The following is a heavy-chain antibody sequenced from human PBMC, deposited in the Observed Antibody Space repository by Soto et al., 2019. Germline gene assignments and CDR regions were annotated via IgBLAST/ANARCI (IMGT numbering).Heavy chain of an antibody. J-gene: IGHJ6*02. D-gene: IGHD4-17*01. Sequence: EVQLVESGGGLVQPGGSLRLSCVASGFTFSDYWMHWVRQAPGKGLVWVSRIKFDGSITSHADSMKGRFTISRDNARNTVHLQMNSLRAEDTGVYYCARGLRNYYGVDVWGQGTTVTVSS. CDR1: GFTFSDYW. V-gene: IGHV3-74*01. CDR3: ARGLRNYYGVDV. CDR2: IKFDGSIT.